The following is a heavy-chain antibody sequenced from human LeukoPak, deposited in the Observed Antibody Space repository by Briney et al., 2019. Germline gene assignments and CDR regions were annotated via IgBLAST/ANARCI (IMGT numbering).Heavy chain of an antibody. D-gene: IGHD5-12*01. CDR3: ATEYVRGYDLPYYFDY. J-gene: IGHJ4*02. V-gene: IGHV1-24*01. CDR2: FDPEDGET. CDR1: GYTLTELS. Sequence: ASVKVSCKVSGYTLTELSMHWVRQAPGKGLEWMGGFDPEDGETLYAQKFQGRVTMTEDTSTDTAYMELSSLRSEDTAVYYCATEYVRGYDLPYYFDYWGQGTLVTVSS.